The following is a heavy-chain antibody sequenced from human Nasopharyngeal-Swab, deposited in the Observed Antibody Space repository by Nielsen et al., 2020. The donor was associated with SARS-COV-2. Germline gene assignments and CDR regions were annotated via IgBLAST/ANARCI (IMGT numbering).Heavy chain of an antibody. Sequence: GSVKVSCMVSGCTLTELSMHWVRQAPGKGLEWMGGFDPEDGETIYAQKFQGRVTMTEDTSTDTAYMELSSLRSEDTAVYYCATYPLRSGYYTGREFDYWGQGTLVTVSS. CDR3: ATYPLRSGYYTGREFDY. J-gene: IGHJ4*02. V-gene: IGHV1-24*01. D-gene: IGHD3-3*01. CDR2: FDPEDGET. CDR1: GCTLTELS.